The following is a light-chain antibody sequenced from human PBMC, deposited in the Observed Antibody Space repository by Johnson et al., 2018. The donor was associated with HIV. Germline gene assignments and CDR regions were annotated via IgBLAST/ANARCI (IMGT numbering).Light chain of an antibody. CDR3: GAWDSSRSAHYV. CDR1: SSNIGNNY. V-gene: IGLV1-51*01. J-gene: IGLJ1*01. Sequence: QSVLTQPPSVSAAPGQKVTISCSGSSSNIGNNYVSWYKQFPGTAPKLLIYDNNKRPSGIPDRFSGSKSGTSATLGITGLQTGDEADYYCGAWDSSRSAHYVFGTGTKVTVL. CDR2: DNN.